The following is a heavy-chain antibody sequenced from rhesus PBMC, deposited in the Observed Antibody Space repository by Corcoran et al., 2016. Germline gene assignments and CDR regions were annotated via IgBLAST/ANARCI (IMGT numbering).Heavy chain of an antibody. Sequence: QLQLQESGPGLVKPSETLSLTCAVSGGSISGYYWSWIRQPPGKGLEWIGNIDGNIAGTNYNPSLKSRVTISKDTSKKPFSLKLSSVTAADTAVYYFARRYNWNYGFDYWGQGVLVTVSS. V-gene: IGHV4-81*01. CDR2: IDGNIAGT. CDR1: GGSISGYY. D-gene: IGHD1-26*01. J-gene: IGHJ4*01. CDR3: ARRYNWNYGFDY.